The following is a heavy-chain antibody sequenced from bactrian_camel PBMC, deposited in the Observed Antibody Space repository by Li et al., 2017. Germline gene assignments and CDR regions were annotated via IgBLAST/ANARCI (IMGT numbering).Heavy chain of an antibody. Sequence: HVQLVESGGGSVQAGGSLKLSCTASGYVFNRCTMGWVRQTPGKERQVISLLTTDGTTSYADYVQGRFTISLDKAENTLYLQMNNLKPEDTAMYYCGYGRGCPSWLLLSQSQYHYWGQGTQVTVS. J-gene: IGHJ4*01. CDR1: GYVFNRCT. CDR3: GYGRGCPSWLLLSQSQYHY. D-gene: IGHD2*01. V-gene: IGHV3S53*01. CDR2: LTTDGTT.